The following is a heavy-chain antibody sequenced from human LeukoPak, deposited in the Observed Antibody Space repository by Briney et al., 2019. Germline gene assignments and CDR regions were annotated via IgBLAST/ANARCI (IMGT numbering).Heavy chain of an antibody. V-gene: IGHV3-48*03. Sequence: GGTLRLSCAASGFTFSSYEMNWLPQGPGKGLEGVLYISSSGSTIYYAVSVKGRFTISRENAKNSLYLQMNSVRAEDTAVYYCARDVPIPEDYWGQGTLVTVSS. CDR1: GFTFSSYE. CDR3: ARDVPIPEDY. J-gene: IGHJ4*02. CDR2: ISSSGSTI. D-gene: IGHD1-14*01.